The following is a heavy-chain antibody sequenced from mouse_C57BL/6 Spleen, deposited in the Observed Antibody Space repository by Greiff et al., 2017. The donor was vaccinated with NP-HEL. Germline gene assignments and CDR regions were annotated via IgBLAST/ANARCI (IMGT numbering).Heavy chain of an antibody. CDR2: FYPGSGSI. V-gene: IGHV1-62-2*01. Sequence: QVQLQQSGAELVKPGASVKLSCKASGYTFTEYTIHWVKQRSGQGLEWIGWFYPGSGSIKYNEKFKDKATLTADKSSSTVYMELSRLTSEDSAVYFCARHSHSSGYVHYYAMDYWGQGTSVTVSS. CDR3: ARHSHSSGYVHYYAMDY. D-gene: IGHD3-2*02. CDR1: GYTFTEYT. J-gene: IGHJ4*01.